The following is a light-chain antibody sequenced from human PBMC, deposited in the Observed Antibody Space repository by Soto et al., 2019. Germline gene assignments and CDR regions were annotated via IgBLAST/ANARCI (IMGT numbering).Light chain of an antibody. V-gene: IGLV1-47*01. Sequence: QSVLTQPPSASGTPGQSVTISCSGSSSNIGSDYVYWFQLLPGTAPKLLIFRDNQRPSGVSDRFSGSKSGTSGSLAISGRRTEDEADYYCAAWDDSLSGWEFGGGTKVTVL. CDR3: AAWDDSLSGWE. J-gene: IGLJ2*01. CDR1: SSNIGSDY. CDR2: RDN.